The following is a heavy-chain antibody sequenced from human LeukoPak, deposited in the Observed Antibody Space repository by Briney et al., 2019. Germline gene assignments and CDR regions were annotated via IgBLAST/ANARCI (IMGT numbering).Heavy chain of an antibody. V-gene: IGHV3-30-3*01. CDR2: ISYDGSNK. CDR3: ARDGPAAIPMDV. CDR1: GFTFSSYA. D-gene: IGHD2-2*01. J-gene: IGHJ6*03. Sequence: GRSLRLSCAASGFTFSSYAMHWVRQAPGKGLEWVAVISYDGSNKYYADSVKGRFTISRDNSKNTLYLQMNSLRAEDTAVYYCARDGPAAIPMDVWGKGTTVTVSS.